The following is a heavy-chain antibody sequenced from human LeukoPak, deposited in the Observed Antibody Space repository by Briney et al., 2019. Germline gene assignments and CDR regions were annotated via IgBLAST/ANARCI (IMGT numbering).Heavy chain of an antibody. D-gene: IGHD6-19*01. V-gene: IGHV4-59*12. CDR1: GGSISTYY. Sequence: SETLSLTCTVSGGSISTYYWTWIRQPPGKGLEWIGCISDDGRTTEHPSLNSRVTLSLDASKNQISLNLRFVTAADTAVYYCARSGIAVAGTAFDYWGQGTLVTVSS. J-gene: IGHJ4*02. CDR2: ISDDGRT. CDR3: ARSGIAVAGTAFDY.